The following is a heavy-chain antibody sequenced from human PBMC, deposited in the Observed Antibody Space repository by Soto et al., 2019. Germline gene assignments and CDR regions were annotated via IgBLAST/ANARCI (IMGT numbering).Heavy chain of an antibody. Sequence: SETLSLTCAVYGGSFIGYSWNWIRQPPGKGLEWIGEINHSGSPNYNPSLKSRVTISVDTSKNQFSLKLSSVTAADTAVYYCARDRRNIVVVVAAKRYNYYGMDVWGQRTTVTVSS. CDR2: INHSGSP. J-gene: IGHJ6*02. CDR1: GGSFIGYS. D-gene: IGHD2-15*01. V-gene: IGHV4-34*01. CDR3: ARDRRNIVVVVAAKRYNYYGMDV.